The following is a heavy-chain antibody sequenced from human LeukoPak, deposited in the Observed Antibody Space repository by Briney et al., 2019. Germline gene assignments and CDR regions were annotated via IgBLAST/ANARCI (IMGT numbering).Heavy chain of an antibody. Sequence: GGSLRLSCGASGFTFSSYGMHWVRQAPGKGLEGVAVISYDGSNKYYADSVKGRFTISRDNSKNTLYLQLNSLRAEDTAVYYCAKGRGYSGYDADYWGQGTLVTVSS. CDR3: AKGRGYSGYDADY. CDR1: GFTFSSYG. V-gene: IGHV3-30*18. CDR2: ISYDGSNK. D-gene: IGHD5-12*01. J-gene: IGHJ4*02.